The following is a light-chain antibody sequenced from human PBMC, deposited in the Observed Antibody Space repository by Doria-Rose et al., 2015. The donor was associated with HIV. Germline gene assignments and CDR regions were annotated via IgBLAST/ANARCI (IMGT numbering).Light chain of an antibody. V-gene: IGKV1-39*01. CDR3: QQTYSSPPWT. J-gene: IGKJ1*01. CDR1: QTVSTY. CDR2: AAS. Sequence: DIQMTQSPSSLSASIGDRVTITCRASQTVSTYLNWFQQEPGKAPKLLIYAASRLQSGVPSRFSGSGSGTDLTLTISGLQPGDFATYYCQQTYSSPPWTFGQGTKSEMK.